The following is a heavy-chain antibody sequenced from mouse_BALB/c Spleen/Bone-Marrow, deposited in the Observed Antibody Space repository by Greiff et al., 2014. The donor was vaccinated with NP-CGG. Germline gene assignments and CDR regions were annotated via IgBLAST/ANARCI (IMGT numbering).Heavy chain of an antibody. CDR3: TRSYYGNYFDV. CDR1: GYTFTSYY. Sequence: QVQLQQPGAELVKPGASVKLSCKASGYTFTSYYMYWVKQRPGQGLEWIGEINPSNGGTNFNEKFKSKATLTVDKSSSTAYMQLXXXXSEXSAVYYCTRSYYGNYFDVWGAGTTVTVSS. CDR2: INPSNGGT. D-gene: IGHD2-1*01. V-gene: IGHV1S81*02. J-gene: IGHJ1*01.